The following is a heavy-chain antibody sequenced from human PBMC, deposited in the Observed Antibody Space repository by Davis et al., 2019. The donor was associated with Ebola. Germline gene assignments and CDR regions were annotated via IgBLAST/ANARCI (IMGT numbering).Heavy chain of an antibody. CDR1: GYTFRRYG. V-gene: IGHV1-18*04. D-gene: IGHD4-17*01. J-gene: IGHJ4*02. Sequence: AASVKVSCKASGYTFRRYGISWVRQAPGQGLEWMGWISGYNRDTNYAQKFQGRVTMTTDTSTSTAYMELTSLRSDDTAVYYCARVGVDFGDYVFDYWGRGTLVTVSS. CDR3: ARVGVDFGDYVFDY. CDR2: ISGYNRDT.